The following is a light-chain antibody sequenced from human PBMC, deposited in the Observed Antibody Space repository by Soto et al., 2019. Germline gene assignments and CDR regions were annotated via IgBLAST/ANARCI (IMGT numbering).Light chain of an antibody. Sequence: QSVLTQPPSVSGAPGQRVTISCTGSSSNIGAGYDVHWYQQLPGTAPKLLIYGNSNRPSGVPDRFSGSKSGTSASLAITGLLAEDEADYYCHSYDRSLSGSVFGGGTKLTVL. J-gene: IGLJ3*02. CDR2: GNS. V-gene: IGLV1-40*01. CDR1: SSNIGAGYD. CDR3: HSYDRSLSGSV.